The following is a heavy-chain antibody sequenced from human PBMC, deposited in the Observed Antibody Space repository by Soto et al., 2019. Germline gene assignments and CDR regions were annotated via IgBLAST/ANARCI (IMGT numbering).Heavy chain of an antibody. Sequence: VQLLESGGGLVQPGGSLRLSCVGSGFFFSSYTMTWVRQAPGKGLEWVSSFSATSENTYYADSVRGRFTISRDNSKNTLFQQMNSLTAEDTAMYYCAKARDQQWVRLPFDYWGQGILVIVSS. CDR3: AKARDQQWVRLPFDY. D-gene: IGHD6-19*01. J-gene: IGHJ4*02. V-gene: IGHV3-23*01. CDR1: GFFFSSYT. CDR2: FSATSENT.